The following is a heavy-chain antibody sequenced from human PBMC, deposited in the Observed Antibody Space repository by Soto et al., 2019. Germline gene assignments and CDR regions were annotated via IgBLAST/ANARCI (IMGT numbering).Heavy chain of an antibody. J-gene: IGHJ6*02. CDR1: GYTFTRSG. CDR3: AMVDVYVTPSPQDV. D-gene: IGHD3-16*01. Sequence: GASVKVSCKASGYTFTRSGISWVRQAPGQGLEWMGWISTYNGDTNYAQTFQGRLTLTTDTSTTTAYMELRSLRSNDTAIYYCAMVDVYVTPSPQDVWGQGTTVTVSS. CDR2: ISTYNGDT. V-gene: IGHV1-18*01.